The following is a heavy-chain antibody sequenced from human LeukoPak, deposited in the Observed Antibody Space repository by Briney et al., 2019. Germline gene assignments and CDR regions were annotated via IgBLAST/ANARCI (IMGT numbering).Heavy chain of an antibody. V-gene: IGHV3-20*04. CDR3: ARDLITIFGVVDY. CDR1: GFTFYDYG. J-gene: IGHJ4*02. CDR2: INWNGGST. D-gene: IGHD3-3*01. Sequence: PGGSLRLSCAASGFTFYDYGMSWGRQAPGKGLEWVSGINWNGGSTGYSHSVKGRFTISRDNAKNSLYLQMNSLRAEDTALYYCARDLITIFGVVDYWGQGTLVTVSS.